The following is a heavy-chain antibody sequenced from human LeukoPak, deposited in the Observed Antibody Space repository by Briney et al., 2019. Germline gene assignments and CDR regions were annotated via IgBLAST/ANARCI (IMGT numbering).Heavy chain of an antibody. V-gene: IGHV3-21*01. CDR3: ARGMPDCSSTSCYAVPDAFDI. CDR2: ISSSSSYI. Sequence: GGSLRLSCAASGFTFSSYSMNWVRQAPGKGLEWVSSISSSSSYIYYADSVKGRFTISRDNAKNSLYLQMNSLRAEDTAVYYCARGMPDCSSTSCYAVPDAFDIWGQGTMVTVSS. J-gene: IGHJ3*02. D-gene: IGHD2-2*01. CDR1: GFTFSSYS.